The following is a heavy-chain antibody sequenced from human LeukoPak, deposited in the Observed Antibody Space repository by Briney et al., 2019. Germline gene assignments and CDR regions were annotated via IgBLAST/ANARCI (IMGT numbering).Heavy chain of an antibody. CDR2: IYHSGST. CDR1: GYSISSGYY. CDR3: ARCRSPEGRWFDP. J-gene: IGHJ5*02. Sequence: PSETLSLTCAVSGYSISSGYYWGWIRQPPGKGLEWIGSIYHSGSTYNNPSLKSRVTISVDTSKNQFSLKLGSVTAADTAVYYCARCRSPEGRWFDPWGQGTLVTVSS. V-gene: IGHV4-38-2*01. D-gene: IGHD6-6*01.